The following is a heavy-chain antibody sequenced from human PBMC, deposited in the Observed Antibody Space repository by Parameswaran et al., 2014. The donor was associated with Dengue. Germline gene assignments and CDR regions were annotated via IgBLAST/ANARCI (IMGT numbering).Heavy chain of an antibody. CDR2: IYYSGST. J-gene: IGHJ6*03. D-gene: IGHD2-2*01. V-gene: IGHV4-31*02. Sequence: WIRQPPGKGLEWIGYIYYSGSTYYNPSLKSRVTISVDTSKNQFSLKLSSVTAADTAVYYCASLLRSSTTDYYYYYMDVWGKGTTVTVSS. CDR3: ASLLRSSTTDYYYYYMDV.